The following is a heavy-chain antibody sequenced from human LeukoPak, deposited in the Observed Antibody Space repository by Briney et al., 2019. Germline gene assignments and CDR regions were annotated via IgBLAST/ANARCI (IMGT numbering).Heavy chain of an antibody. J-gene: IGHJ4*02. V-gene: IGHV3-48*04. Sequence: GGSLRLSCAASGFIFSQYSINWVRQAPGKGLEWVSHIRSTGDTFYADSVKGRFTISRDNAKNTLYLQMNSLRAEDTAVYYCARARDGYNSSRAGDYWGQGTLVTVSS. D-gene: IGHD5-24*01. CDR3: ARARDGYNSSRAGDY. CDR2: IRSTGDT. CDR1: GFIFSQYS.